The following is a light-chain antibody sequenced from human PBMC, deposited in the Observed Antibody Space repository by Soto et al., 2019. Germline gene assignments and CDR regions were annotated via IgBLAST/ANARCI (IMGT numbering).Light chain of an antibody. V-gene: IGLV2-23*01. CDR3: CSYAGSHYVV. CDR1: SSDVGSYNL. Sequence: QSALTQPASVSGSPGQSITIPCTGTSSDVGSYNLVSWYQQHPGKAPKLMIYEGSKRPSGVSNRFSGSKSGNTASLTISGLQAEDEADYYCCSYAGSHYVVFGGGTKLTVL. J-gene: IGLJ2*01. CDR2: EGS.